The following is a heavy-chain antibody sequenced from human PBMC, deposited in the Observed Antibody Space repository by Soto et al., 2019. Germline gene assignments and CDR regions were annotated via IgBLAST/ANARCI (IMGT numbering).Heavy chain of an antibody. V-gene: IGHV3-53*02. CDR2: IYSGGST. Sequence: EVQLVETGGGLIQPGGSLRLSCAASGLTVSSNYMSWVRQAAGKGLEWVSVIYSGGSTYYADSVRGRFTISRDNSKNTLYLQMKSLRAEDTAVYYCARDPPATRHGMDVWGQGTTVTVSS. J-gene: IGHJ6*02. CDR3: ARDPPATRHGMDV. CDR1: GLTVSSNY.